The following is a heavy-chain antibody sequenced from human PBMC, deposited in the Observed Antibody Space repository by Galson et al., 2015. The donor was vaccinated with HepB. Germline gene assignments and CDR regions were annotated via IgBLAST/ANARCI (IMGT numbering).Heavy chain of an antibody. J-gene: IGHJ4*02. Sequence: SLRLSCAASGFTFSSTWMGWVRQAPGKGLEWVGRIKSNAVGGTTDYAAPVKGRFTISRDDSKTTLYLQMNSLKTEDTAVYYCTTTFHPDSSGRDWGQGTLVTVSA. CDR1: GFTFSSTW. CDR2: IKSNAVGGTT. V-gene: IGHV3-15*01. CDR3: TTTFHPDSSGRD. D-gene: IGHD3-22*01.